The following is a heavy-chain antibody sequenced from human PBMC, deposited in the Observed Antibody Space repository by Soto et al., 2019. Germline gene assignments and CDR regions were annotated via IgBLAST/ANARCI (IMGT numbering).Heavy chain of an antibody. J-gene: IGHJ6*02. CDR1: GGTFSSYA. Sequence: ASVKVSCKASGGTFSSYAISWVRQAPGQGLEWMGGIIPIFGTANYAQKFQGRVTITTDESTSTAYMELSSLGSEDTAVYYCARYYYDSSGYYHDYYYGMDVWGQGTTVTVSS. V-gene: IGHV1-69*05. CDR2: IIPIFGTA. CDR3: ARYYYDSSGYYHDYYYGMDV. D-gene: IGHD3-22*01.